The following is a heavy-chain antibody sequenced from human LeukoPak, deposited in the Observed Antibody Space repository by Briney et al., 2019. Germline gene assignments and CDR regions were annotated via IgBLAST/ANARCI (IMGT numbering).Heavy chain of an antibody. J-gene: IGHJ4*02. V-gene: IGHV3-9*01. CDR1: GFTFDNFA. CDR3: VRGVPVTPGIDY. D-gene: IGHD2-2*01. Sequence: GGSLRLSCAASGFTFDNFAMHWVRQAPGKGLEWVSGITWNSRVKTYTPSVKGRFTISRDNAKNSLDLQMSSLRVEDTAVYYCVRGVPVTPGIDYWGQGTLVTVSS. CDR2: ITWNSRVK.